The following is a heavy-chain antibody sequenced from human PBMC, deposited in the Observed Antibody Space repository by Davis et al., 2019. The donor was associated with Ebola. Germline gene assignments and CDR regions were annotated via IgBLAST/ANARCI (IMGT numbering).Heavy chain of an antibody. CDR1: GYTFTSYG. CDR3: ARDTLVPSRYSGSSNGMDV. D-gene: IGHD1-26*01. J-gene: IGHJ6*02. V-gene: IGHV1-18*01. Sequence: ASVKVSCKASGYTFTSYGISWVRQAPGQGLEWMGWISAYNGNTNYAQKLQGRVTMTTDTSTSTAYMELRSLRSDDTAVYYCARDTLVPSRYSGSSNGMDVWGQGTTVTVSS. CDR2: ISAYNGNT.